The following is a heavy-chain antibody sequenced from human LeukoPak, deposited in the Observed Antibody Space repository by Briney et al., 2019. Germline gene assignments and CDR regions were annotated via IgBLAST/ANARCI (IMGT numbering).Heavy chain of an antibody. J-gene: IGHJ4*02. CDR1: GVTFSSYA. CDR2: ISGSGGST. V-gene: IGHV3-23*01. D-gene: IGHD3-22*01. Sequence: GGSLRLSCAASGVTFSSYAMSWVRQGPGEGLGWVSAISGSGGSTYYADSVKGRFTISRDNSKNTLYLQMNSLRAEDTAVYYCAKAYYYDSSGYPLDYWSQGTLVTVSS. CDR3: AKAYYYDSSGYPLDY.